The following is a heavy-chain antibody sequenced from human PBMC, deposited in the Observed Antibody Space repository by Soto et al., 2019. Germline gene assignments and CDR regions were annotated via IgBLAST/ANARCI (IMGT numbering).Heavy chain of an antibody. Sequence: QITLKESGPTLVKPTQTLTLTCTFSGFSLSTSGVGVGWIRQPPGKALEWLALIYWDDDKRYSPSLQSRLTITNDTSKNQVVLTMTNMDPVDTATYYCAHSLIPNWGSRGAFDYWGQGTLVTVSS. CDR1: GFSLSTSGVG. V-gene: IGHV2-5*02. D-gene: IGHD7-27*01. J-gene: IGHJ4*02. CDR3: AHSLIPNWGSRGAFDY. CDR2: IYWDDDK.